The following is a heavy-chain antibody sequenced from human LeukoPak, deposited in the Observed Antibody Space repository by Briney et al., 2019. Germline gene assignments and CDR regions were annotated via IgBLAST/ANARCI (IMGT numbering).Heavy chain of an antibody. Sequence: GASVKVSCKASGYTFTGYYMHWVRQAPGQGLEWMGWINPNSGGTNYAQKFQGRVTMTRDTSISTAYMELSRLRSDDTAVYYCARSYYDFWSGYRGYFDYWGQGTLVTVSS. CDR2: INPNSGGT. CDR3: ARSYYDFWSGYRGYFDY. J-gene: IGHJ4*02. D-gene: IGHD3-3*01. V-gene: IGHV1-2*02. CDR1: GYTFTGYY.